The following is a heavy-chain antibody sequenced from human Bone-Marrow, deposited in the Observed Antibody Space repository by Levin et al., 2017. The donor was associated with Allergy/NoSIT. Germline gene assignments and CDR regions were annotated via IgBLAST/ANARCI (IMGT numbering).Heavy chain of an antibody. Sequence: SETLSLTCAVSGDSISDSNWWTWVRQSPGKGLEWIGEIFHRGNTNYNPSLKTRVTISLDKSKNQFSLKLKFVTAADTAVYYCARVREGRYLAWTTHWFDPWGQGTLVIVSS. V-gene: IGHV4-4*02. CDR3: ARVREGRYLAWTTHWFDP. CDR1: GDSISDSNW. D-gene: IGHD3-9*01. CDR2: IFHRGNT. J-gene: IGHJ5*02.